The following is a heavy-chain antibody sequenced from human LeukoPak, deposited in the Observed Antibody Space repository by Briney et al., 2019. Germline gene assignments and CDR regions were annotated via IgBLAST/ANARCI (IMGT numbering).Heavy chain of an antibody. CDR3: ARTPRYYDSSGYYVY. CDR2: IIPIFGTA. Sequence: GASVKVSCKASGGTFSSYAISWVRQAPGQGLEWMGGIIPIFGTANYAQKFQGRVTITADESTSTAYMELSSLRSEDTAVYYCARTPRYYDSSGYYVYWGQGTLVTLSS. V-gene: IGHV1-69*13. CDR1: GGTFSSYA. J-gene: IGHJ4*02. D-gene: IGHD3-22*01.